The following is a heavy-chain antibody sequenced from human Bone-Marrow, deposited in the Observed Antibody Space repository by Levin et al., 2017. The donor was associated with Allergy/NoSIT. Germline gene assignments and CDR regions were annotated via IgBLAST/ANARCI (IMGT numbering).Heavy chain of an antibody. CDR2: IYYSGLS. V-gene: IGHV4-39*01. D-gene: IGHD1-26*01. J-gene: IGHJ3*02. CDR1: GGSIRNSNYY. CDR3: ARPAWELRPSAAFDI. Sequence: SETLSLTCTVSGGSIRNSNYYWAWIRQPPGKGLEWIGNIYYSGLSFHNPSLESRVTISVDTSKNQFSLKLSSVTAADTAVYYCARPAWELRPSAAFDIWGQGTMVTVSS.